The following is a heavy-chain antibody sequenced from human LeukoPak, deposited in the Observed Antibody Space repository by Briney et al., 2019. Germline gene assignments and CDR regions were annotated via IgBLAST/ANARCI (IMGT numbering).Heavy chain of an antibody. V-gene: IGHV4-34*01. CDR2: IYYSGRT. CDR3: ARDTYYYNSDTSWSDVFDI. D-gene: IGHD3-22*01. CDR1: GGSFSGYY. Sequence: KPSETLSLTCAVYGGSFSGYYWSWIRQPPGKGLEWIGSIYYSGRTYYNPSLKSRVTISVDTSKNQFSLKLSSVTAADTAVYYCARDTYYYNSDTSWSDVFDIWGQGTMVTVSS. J-gene: IGHJ3*02.